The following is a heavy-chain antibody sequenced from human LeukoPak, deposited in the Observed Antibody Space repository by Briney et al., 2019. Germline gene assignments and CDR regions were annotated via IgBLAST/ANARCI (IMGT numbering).Heavy chain of an antibody. CDR3: AKPTGDFDS. CDR2: ISGSGGST. Sequence: GGSLRLSCAASGFTFSSYDMNWVRQAPGKGLEWVSAISGSGGSTYYADSVKGRLTISRDNSKNALYLQMNSLRAEDTAVYYCAKPTGDFDSWGQGTLVTVSS. D-gene: IGHD3-10*01. V-gene: IGHV3-23*01. J-gene: IGHJ4*02. CDR1: GFTFSSYD.